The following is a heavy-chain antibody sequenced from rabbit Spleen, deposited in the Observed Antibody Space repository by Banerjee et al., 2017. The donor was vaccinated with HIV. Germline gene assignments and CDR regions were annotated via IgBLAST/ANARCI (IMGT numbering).Heavy chain of an antibody. J-gene: IGHJ6*01. CDR2: INAVTGKA. Sequence: QQQVVEYGGGLVKPEGSLKLSCTASGFSFSNKAVMCWVRQTPGKGLEWIACINAVTGKAVYASWAKGRFTFSKTSSTTVTLQMTSLTAADTATYFCARDTSSSFSSYGMDLWGQGTLVTVS. CDR3: ARDTSSSFSSYGMDL. D-gene: IGHD1-1*01. CDR1: GFSFSNKAV. V-gene: IGHV1S45*01.